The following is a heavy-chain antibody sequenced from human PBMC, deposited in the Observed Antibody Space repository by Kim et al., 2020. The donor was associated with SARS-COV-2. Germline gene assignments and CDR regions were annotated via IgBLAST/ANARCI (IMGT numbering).Heavy chain of an antibody. D-gene: IGHD3-10*01. J-gene: IGHJ4*02. Sequence: SQKFQGRVTITRDTSASTAYMELSSLRSEDTAVYYCAREGFYYGSGSYDYWGQGTLVTVSS. V-gene: IGHV1-3*01. CDR3: AREGFYYGSGSYDY.